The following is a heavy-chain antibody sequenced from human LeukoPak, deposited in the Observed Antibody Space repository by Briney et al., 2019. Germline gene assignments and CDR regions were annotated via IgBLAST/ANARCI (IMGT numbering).Heavy chain of an antibody. Sequence: PGGSLRLSCAASGFTFSNYWMTWVRQAPGKGLVWVARITSDGFSTTYAESVKGRFTISRDNAKNSLYLQMNSLRAEDTAVYYCARDLYRIVVVPHYFDYWGQGTLVTVSS. D-gene: IGHD3-22*01. CDR3: ARDLYRIVVVPHYFDY. CDR1: GFTFSNYW. V-gene: IGHV3-74*03. CDR2: ITSDGFST. J-gene: IGHJ4*02.